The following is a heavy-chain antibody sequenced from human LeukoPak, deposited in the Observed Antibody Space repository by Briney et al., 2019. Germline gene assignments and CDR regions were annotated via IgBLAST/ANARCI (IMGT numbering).Heavy chain of an antibody. Sequence: SETLSLTCAVYGGSFSGYYWGWIRQPPGKGLEWIGSIYYSGSTYYNPSLKSRVTISVDTSKNQFSLKLSSVTAADTAVYYCARRIRGAEYFQHWGQGTLVTVSS. J-gene: IGHJ1*01. CDR2: IYYSGST. V-gene: IGHV4-39*01. CDR1: GGSFSGYY. CDR3: ARRIRGAEYFQH.